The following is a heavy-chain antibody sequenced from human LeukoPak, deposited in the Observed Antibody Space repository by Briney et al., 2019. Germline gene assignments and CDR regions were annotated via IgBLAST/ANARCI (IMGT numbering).Heavy chain of an antibody. D-gene: IGHD3-10*01. CDR2: IYYSGST. J-gene: IGHJ6*02. V-gene: IGHV4-59*12. CDR1: GGSISSYY. CDR3: ARDIVGGSGSGSMDV. Sequence: PSETLSLTCTVSGGSISSYYWSWIRQPPGKGLEWIGYIYYSGSTYYNPSLKSRVTISVDTSKNQFSLNLSSATAADTAVYYCARDIVGGSGSGSMDVWGQGTTVTVSS.